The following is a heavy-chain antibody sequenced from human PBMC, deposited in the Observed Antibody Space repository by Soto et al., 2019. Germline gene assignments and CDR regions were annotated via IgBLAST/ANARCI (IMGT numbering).Heavy chain of an antibody. CDR3: ARVPLRYYDSSGSHFDL. D-gene: IGHD3-22*01. Sequence: QVQLVHSGAEVKKPGSSVKVSCKASGGTFSSYAISWVRQAPGQGLEWMGGIIPIFGTANYAQKFQGRVTITADESTSTAYMELSSLRSEDTAVYYCARVPLRYYDSSGSHFDLWGRGTLVTVSS. J-gene: IGHJ2*01. CDR1: GGTFSSYA. V-gene: IGHV1-69*01. CDR2: IIPIFGTA.